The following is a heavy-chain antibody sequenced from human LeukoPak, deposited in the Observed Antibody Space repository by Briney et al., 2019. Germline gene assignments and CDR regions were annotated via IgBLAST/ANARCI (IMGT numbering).Heavy chain of an antibody. CDR1: GYTLTDYP. CDR3: ARDPDY. J-gene: IGHJ4*02. CDR2: INGANGNT. V-gene: IGHV1-3*01. Sequence: ASVNVSFKASGYTLTDYPLFWVRQAPGQRLEWMGWINGANGNTKYSQQFQDRITITRDTSASTVYMELSSLISEDTAVYYCARDPDYWGLGTLVTVSS.